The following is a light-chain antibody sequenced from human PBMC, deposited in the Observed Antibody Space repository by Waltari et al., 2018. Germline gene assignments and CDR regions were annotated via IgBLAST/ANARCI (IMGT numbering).Light chain of an antibody. CDR1: QSISTNY. Sequence: EIVLTQSPGTLSLSPGERVTLSCRASQSISTNYLAWYQQRPDQAPSLLIYGASTRATGIPDRFSGSGSATDFTLTISRLEPEDFAVYYCQHYGTSPLTFGGGTKVEIK. V-gene: IGKV3-20*01. CDR3: QHYGTSPLT. CDR2: GAS. J-gene: IGKJ4*01.